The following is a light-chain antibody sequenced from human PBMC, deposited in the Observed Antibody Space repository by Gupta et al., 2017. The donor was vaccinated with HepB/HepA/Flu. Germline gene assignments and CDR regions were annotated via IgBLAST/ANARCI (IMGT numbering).Light chain of an antibody. V-gene: IGLV8-61*01. CDR3: MLFMDTVL. CDR1: SGSVSTRHY. J-gene: IGLJ2*01. CDR2: STN. Sequence: QTVVTQEPSFSVSPGGTVTLTCGLSSGSVSTRHYPSWYQQTPGQAPRTLMTSTNSRSSGVPDRFSGSILGNKAALTITGAQADDESDYYCMLFMDTVLFGGGTKLTVL.